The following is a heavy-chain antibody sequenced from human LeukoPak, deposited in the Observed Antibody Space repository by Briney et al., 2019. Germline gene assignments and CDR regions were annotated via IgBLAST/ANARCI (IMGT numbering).Heavy chain of an antibody. CDR2: ISYSSTYI. J-gene: IGHJ4*02. CDR3: VRARPDLKWLTRMTPYYFDY. V-gene: IGHV3-21*01. CDR1: GFTFSSYT. Sequence: GGSLRLSCATSGFTFSSYTMNWVRQAPGKGLEWVSSISYSSTYIYYADSVKGRFTVSRDNTKNSLFLQMNSLRAEDTAVYYCVRARPDLKWLTRMTPYYFDYWGQGTLVTVSS. D-gene: IGHD3-22*01.